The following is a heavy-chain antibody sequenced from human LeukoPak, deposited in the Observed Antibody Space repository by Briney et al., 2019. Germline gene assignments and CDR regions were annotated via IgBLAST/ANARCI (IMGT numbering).Heavy chain of an antibody. CDR3: ATETNGRHYYY. CDR1: GLTFSTSG. D-gene: IGHD1-14*01. V-gene: IGHV3-21*06. CDR2: IGPTGFDR. Sequence: GGSLRLSCTTSGLTFSTSGFNWVRQAPGKGLEWVASIGPTGFDRYHADSIKGRFTISRDNAHNFLYLQMDSLRAEDTAVYYCATETNGRHYYYWGQGTLLTVSS. J-gene: IGHJ4*02.